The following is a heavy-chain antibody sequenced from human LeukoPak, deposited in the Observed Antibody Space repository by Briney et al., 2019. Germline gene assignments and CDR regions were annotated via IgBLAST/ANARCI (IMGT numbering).Heavy chain of an antibody. Sequence: GGSLRLSCAASGFTFNRYWMSWVRQAPGKGLQWVANIKQDGSEAHYVDSVKGRFTISRDNAKNSLSLQMNSLNVDDTGVYFCTRDALFGSGRTHLDFWSQGTLVSVSS. J-gene: IGHJ4*02. CDR3: TRDALFGSGRTHLDF. CDR2: IKQDGSEA. V-gene: IGHV3-7*04. CDR1: GFTFNRYW. D-gene: IGHD3-10*01.